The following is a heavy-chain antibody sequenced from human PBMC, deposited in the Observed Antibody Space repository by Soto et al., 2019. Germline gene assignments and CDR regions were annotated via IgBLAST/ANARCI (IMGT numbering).Heavy chain of an antibody. CDR2: IYYSGST. V-gene: IGHV4-30-2*01. CDR1: GGSISSGGYS. Sequence: SVTLSLTCTVSGGSISSGGYSWSWIRQPPGKGLEWIGYIYYSGSTYYNPTLKSRLIISVDTSKSQFSLKLSSVTAADTAVYYCARVPDRWGQGTLVTVSS. D-gene: IGHD2-2*01. J-gene: IGHJ5*02. CDR3: ARVPDR.